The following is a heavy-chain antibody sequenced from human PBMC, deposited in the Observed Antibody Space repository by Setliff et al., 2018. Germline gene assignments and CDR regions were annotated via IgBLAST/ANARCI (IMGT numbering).Heavy chain of an antibody. J-gene: IGHJ3*02. V-gene: IGHV3-23*05. CDR3: ARSAANGGHDPFDI. CDR2: IYNIGET. CDR1: GFTFSIYA. D-gene: IGHD6-25*01. Sequence: GGSLRLSCAASGFTFSIYAMSWVRQAPGKGLEWVSVIYNIGETRYADSVKGRFSISRDNARNSLYLQMNSLRADDTAVYYCARSAANGGHDPFDIWGQGTMVTVSS.